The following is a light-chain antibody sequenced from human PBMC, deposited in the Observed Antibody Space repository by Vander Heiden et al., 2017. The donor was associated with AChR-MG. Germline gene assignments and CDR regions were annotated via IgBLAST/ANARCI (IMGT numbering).Light chain of an antibody. CDR2: GAS. CDR3: QQYNNWHPYT. Sequence: EIVMTQSPATLSVSPGERATLSCRASQSVSSNLAWYQQKPGQAHRLLIYGASTRATGIPARFSGSGSGTEFTLTISSLQSEDFAVYYCQQYNNWHPYTFGQGTKLEIK. J-gene: IGKJ2*01. CDR1: QSVSSN. V-gene: IGKV3-15*01.